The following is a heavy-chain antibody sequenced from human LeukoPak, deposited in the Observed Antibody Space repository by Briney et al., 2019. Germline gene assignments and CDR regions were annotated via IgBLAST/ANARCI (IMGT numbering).Heavy chain of an antibody. V-gene: IGHV1-69*04. CDR2: IIPILDIA. D-gene: IGHD5-12*01. CDR3: ARGRWLQFNYFDY. CDR1: GGTFSSYA. J-gene: IGHJ4*02. Sequence: ASVKVSCKASGGTFSSYAISWVRQAPGQGLEWMGRIIPILDIANYAQKFQGRVTITADKSTSTAYMELSSLRSEDTAVYYCARGRWLQFNYFDYWGQGTLVTVSS.